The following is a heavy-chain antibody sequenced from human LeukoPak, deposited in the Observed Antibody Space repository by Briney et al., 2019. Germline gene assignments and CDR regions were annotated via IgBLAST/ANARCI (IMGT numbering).Heavy chain of an antibody. CDR3: ARAGRLPACSGGSCLSWFDP. J-gene: IGHJ5*02. CDR2: IIPIFGTA. CDR1: GGTFSSYA. V-gene: IGHV1-69*06. Sequence: ASVKVSCKASGGTFSSYAISWVRQAPGQGLEWMGGIIPIFGTANYAQKFQGRVTITADKSTSTAYMELSSLRSEDTAVYYCARAGRLPACSGGSCLSWFDPWGQGTLVTVSS. D-gene: IGHD2-15*01.